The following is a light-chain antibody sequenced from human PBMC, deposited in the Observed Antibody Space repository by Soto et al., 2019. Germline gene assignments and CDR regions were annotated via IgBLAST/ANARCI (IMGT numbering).Light chain of an antibody. CDR2: DVS. CDR1: SSAVGGYNY. V-gene: IGLV2-11*01. Sequence: QSALTQPRSASGSPGQSITVSCTGTSSAVGGYNYVSWYQQHPAKAPKLIIFDVSKRPSGVPNRFSGSKSGNTASLTISGLRAEDEADYYCCSYVGRNTYVFGTGTKLTVL. CDR3: CSYVGRNTYV. J-gene: IGLJ1*01.